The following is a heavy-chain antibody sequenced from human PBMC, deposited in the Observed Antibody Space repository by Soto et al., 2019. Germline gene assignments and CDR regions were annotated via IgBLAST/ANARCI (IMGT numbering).Heavy chain of an antibody. D-gene: IGHD6-13*01. V-gene: IGHV3-23*01. Sequence: PGGSLRLSCAASGFTFSSYAMSWVRQAPGKGLEWVSAISGSGGSTYYADSVKGRFTISRDNSKNTLYQQMNSLRAEDTAVYYCAKDLIAAPGSFGGENGFAPWGQGTLVTVSS. J-gene: IGHJ5*02. CDR2: ISGSGGST. CDR1: GFTFSSYA. CDR3: AKDLIAAPGSFGGENGFAP.